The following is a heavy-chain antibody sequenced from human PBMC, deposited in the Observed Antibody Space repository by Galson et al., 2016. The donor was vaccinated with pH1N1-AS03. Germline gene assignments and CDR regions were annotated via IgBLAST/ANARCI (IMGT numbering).Heavy chain of an antibody. CDR3: ANPRASGTTMVTRLDD. CDR2: ISGADLST. Sequence: SLRLSCAVSGFTFSTYAMTWVRQAPGKGLEWVSSISGADLSTYYADSVKGRFTVARDKSKNTPYLQMNGLRAEDTAIYYCANPRASGTTMVTRLDDWGQGILVTVSS. CDR1: GFTFSTYA. D-gene: IGHD5-18*01. V-gene: IGHV3-23*01. J-gene: IGHJ4*02.